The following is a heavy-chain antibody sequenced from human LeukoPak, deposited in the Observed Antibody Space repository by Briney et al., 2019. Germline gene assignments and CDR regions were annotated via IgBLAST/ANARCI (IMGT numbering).Heavy chain of an antibody. D-gene: IGHD5-12*01. CDR2: INSDGSST. V-gene: IGHV3-74*01. J-gene: IGHJ4*02. CDR3: ARAPKVATIWSLVLDY. CDR1: GFTFSSYW. Sequence: GGSLRLSCAASGFTFSSYWMHWVRQAPGKGLVWVSRINSDGSSTSYADSVKGRFTISRDNAKNTLYLQMNSLRAEDTAVYYCARAPKVATIWSLVLDYWGQGTLVTVSS.